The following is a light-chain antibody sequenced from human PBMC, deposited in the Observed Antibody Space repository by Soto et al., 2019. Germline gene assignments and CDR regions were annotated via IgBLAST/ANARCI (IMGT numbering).Light chain of an antibody. J-gene: IGKJ5*01. Sequence: EIVLTQSPGTLSLSPGERATLSCRASQSVSSSYLAWYQQKPGQAPRLLIYGASSRATGIPDRFSGSGSGTDFTLTISRLEPEDLAVYYCQQDGSSPPITFGQGTRLESK. CDR1: QSVSSSY. CDR2: GAS. CDR3: QQDGSSPPIT. V-gene: IGKV3-20*01.